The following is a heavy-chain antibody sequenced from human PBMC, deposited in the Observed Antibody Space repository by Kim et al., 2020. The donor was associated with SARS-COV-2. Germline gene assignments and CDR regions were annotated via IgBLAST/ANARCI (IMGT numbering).Heavy chain of an antibody. D-gene: IGHD3-10*01. J-gene: IGHJ5*02. CDR3: ARSYYGSGSPRFDP. Sequence: YSTSVKTRLTISKDTSKNQVVLTMTNMDPVDTATYYCARSYYGSGSPRFDPWGQGTLVTVSS. V-gene: IGHV2-70*01.